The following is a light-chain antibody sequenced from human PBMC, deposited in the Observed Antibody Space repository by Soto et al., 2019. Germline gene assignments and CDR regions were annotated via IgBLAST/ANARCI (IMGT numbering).Light chain of an antibody. CDR2: GVT. CDR1: SSDIGTYDL. V-gene: IGLV2-23*02. CDR3: CSYAGSNIGV. Sequence: QSALTQPASVSGSPGQSITISCTGTSSDIGTYDLVSWYQQHPGKVPKLLIYGVTKRPSGVSNRFSGSKSGNTASLTISGLQAEDEADYYCCSYAGSNIGVFGGGTKVTVL. J-gene: IGLJ2*01.